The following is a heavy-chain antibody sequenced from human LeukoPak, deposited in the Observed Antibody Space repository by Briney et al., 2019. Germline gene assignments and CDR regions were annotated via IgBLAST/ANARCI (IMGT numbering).Heavy chain of an antibody. CDR1: GCSISNHY. D-gene: IGHD3-22*01. Sequence: SETLSLTCTVSGCSISNHYWSWIRQPPGKGLEWIGYIYYSGSTNYNPSLKSRVTISVDTSKNQFSLKLSSVTAADTAVYYCARIWVYYDSSGYYYVFDYWGQGTLVTVSS. V-gene: IGHV4-59*11. CDR3: ARIWVYYDSSGYYYVFDY. J-gene: IGHJ4*02. CDR2: IYYSGST.